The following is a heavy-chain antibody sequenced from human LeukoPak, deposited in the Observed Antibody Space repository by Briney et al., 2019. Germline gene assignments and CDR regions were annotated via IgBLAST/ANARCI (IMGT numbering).Heavy chain of an antibody. J-gene: IGHJ3*02. Sequence: SETLSLTCAVSGGSISSGGYSWSWIRQPPGKGLEWIGYIYHSGSTYYNPPLKSRVTISVDRSKNQFSLKLSSVTAADTAVYYCARSNYYGSGRNAFDIWGQGTMVTVSS. CDR2: IYHSGST. CDR3: ARSNYYGSGRNAFDI. CDR1: GGSISSGGYS. D-gene: IGHD3-10*01. V-gene: IGHV4-30-2*01.